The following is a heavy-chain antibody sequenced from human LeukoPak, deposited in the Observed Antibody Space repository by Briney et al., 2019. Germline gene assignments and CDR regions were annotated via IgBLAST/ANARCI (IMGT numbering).Heavy chain of an antibody. CDR1: GFTFSSYA. V-gene: IGHV3-23*01. D-gene: IGHD6-25*01. Sequence: PGGSLRLSCAASGFTFSSYAMSWVRQAPGKGLEWVSAISGSGGSTYYAGSVKGRFTISRDNSKNTLYLQMNSLRAEDTAVYYCAKKRGPSGGTYFDYWGQGTLVTVSS. CDR2: ISGSGGST. J-gene: IGHJ4*02. CDR3: AKKRGPSGGTYFDY.